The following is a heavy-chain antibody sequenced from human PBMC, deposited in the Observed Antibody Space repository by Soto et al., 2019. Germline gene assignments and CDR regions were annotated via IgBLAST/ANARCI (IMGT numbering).Heavy chain of an antibody. CDR1: GYTFTSYG. J-gene: IGHJ5*02. V-gene: IGHV1-18*01. CDR2: ISAYNGNT. Sequence: ASVKVSCKASGYTFTSYGISWVRQAPGQGLEWMGWISAYNGNTSYAQKLQGRVTMTTDTSTSTAYMELRSLRSDDTAVYYCARTDYDFWSGYYRWFDPWGQGTLVTVS. D-gene: IGHD3-3*01. CDR3: ARTDYDFWSGYYRWFDP.